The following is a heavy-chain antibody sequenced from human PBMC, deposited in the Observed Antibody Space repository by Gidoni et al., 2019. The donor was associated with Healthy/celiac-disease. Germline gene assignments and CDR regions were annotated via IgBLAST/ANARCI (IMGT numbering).Heavy chain of an antibody. CDR3: AREMATRGGWFDP. J-gene: IGHJ5*02. V-gene: IGHV4-30-2*01. Sequence: QLQLQESGSGLVQPSQTLSLTCAVSGGSISSGGYSWGWIRQPPGKGLEWIGYIYHSGSPYYNPSLKSRVTISVDRSKNQFSLKLSSVTAADTAVYYGAREMATRGGWFDPWGQGTLVTVSS. CDR1: GGSISSGGYS. CDR2: IYHSGSP. D-gene: IGHD5-12*01.